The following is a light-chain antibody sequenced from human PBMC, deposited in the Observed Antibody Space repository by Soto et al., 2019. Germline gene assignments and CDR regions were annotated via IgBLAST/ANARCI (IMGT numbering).Light chain of an antibody. Sequence: QSALTQPRSVSGSPGQSVTISCTGTSSDVGGYNYVSWYQQHPGKAPKLMIYDVSKRPSGVPDRFSGSKSGNTASLTISGLQAEDEADYYCCSYAGSYTGVFGGGTQITVL. V-gene: IGLV2-11*01. CDR3: CSYAGSYTGV. CDR2: DVS. CDR1: SSDVGGYNY. J-gene: IGLJ2*01.